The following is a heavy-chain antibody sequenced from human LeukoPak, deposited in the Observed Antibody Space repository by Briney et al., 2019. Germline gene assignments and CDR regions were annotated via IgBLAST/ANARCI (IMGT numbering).Heavy chain of an antibody. CDR3: ARSFRPHSSSAIYFDY. V-gene: IGHV3-7*01. J-gene: IGHJ4*02. D-gene: IGHD6-6*01. Sequence: PGGSLRLSCTASGFVFSGSWMAWIRQAPGKGLEWVAIIKKDGSEKYYVDSMKGRFTISRDNAKNSLFLQMNSLRAEDTAAYYCARSFRPHSSSAIYFDYWGQGTLVTVSS. CDR1: GFVFSGSW. CDR2: IKKDGSEK.